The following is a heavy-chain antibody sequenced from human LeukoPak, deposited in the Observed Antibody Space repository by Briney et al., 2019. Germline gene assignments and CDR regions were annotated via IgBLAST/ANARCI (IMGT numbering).Heavy chain of an antibody. D-gene: IGHD4-17*01. Sequence: GASVKVSCKASGGTFSSYAISWVRQAPGQGLEWMGGIIPIFGTANYAQKFQGRVTITADESTSTAYMELSSLRSEDTAVYYCARDLYQEDYGPFDYWGQGTLVTVSS. V-gene: IGHV1-69*13. CDR2: IIPIFGTA. J-gene: IGHJ4*02. CDR3: ARDLYQEDYGPFDY. CDR1: GGTFSSYA.